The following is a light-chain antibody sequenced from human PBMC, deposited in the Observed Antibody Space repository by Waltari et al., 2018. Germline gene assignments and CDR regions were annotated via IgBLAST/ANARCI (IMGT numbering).Light chain of an antibody. V-gene: IGKV3-20*01. CDR2: GAS. J-gene: IGKJ1*01. CDR3: QQYGSSPLT. Sequence: DIVLTQSPGTLSLSPGERATLSCRASQSISSSYLAWYHLKPGQAPRLLISGASSRATDIPDRFSGSGSVTDFTLTISRLEPEDSAVYYCQQYGSSPLTFGQGTKVEIK. CDR1: QSISSSY.